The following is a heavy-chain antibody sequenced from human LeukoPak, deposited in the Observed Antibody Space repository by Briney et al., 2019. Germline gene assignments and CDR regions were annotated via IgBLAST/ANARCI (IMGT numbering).Heavy chain of an antibody. J-gene: IGHJ4*02. D-gene: IGHD1-26*01. CDR3: ARANSGSYYKAGYYFDY. V-gene: IGHV3-48*01. CDR1: GFTFSSYG. CDR2: ISSSSSTI. Sequence: GGSLRLSCAASGFTFSSYGMNWVRQAPGKGLEWVSYISSSSSTIYYADSVKGRFTISRDNAKNSLYLQMNSLRAEDTAVYYCARANSGSYYKAGYYFDYWGQGTLVTVSS.